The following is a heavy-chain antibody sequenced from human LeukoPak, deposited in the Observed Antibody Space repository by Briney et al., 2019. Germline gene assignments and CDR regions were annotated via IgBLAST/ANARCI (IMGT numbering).Heavy chain of an antibody. J-gene: IGHJ4*02. CDR1: GYTFTGYY. D-gene: IGHD4-17*01. CDR3: ARDNGDYWFDY. CDR2: INPNSGGT. Sequence: ASVKVSCKASGYTFTGYYMHWVRQAPGQGLEWMGWINPNSGGTNYAQTFQGRVTMTRDTSISTAYMELTRLRSDDTAVYYCARDNGDYWFDYWGQGTLVTVSS. V-gene: IGHV1-2*02.